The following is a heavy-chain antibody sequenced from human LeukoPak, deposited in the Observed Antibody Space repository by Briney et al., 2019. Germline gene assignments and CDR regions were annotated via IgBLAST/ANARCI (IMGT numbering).Heavy chain of an antibody. V-gene: IGHV4-30-4*08. D-gene: IGHD6-13*01. CDR1: GGSISSGDYY. CDR2: IYYSGST. CDR3: AGAPAAAGTGDYFDY. J-gene: IGHJ4*02. Sequence: KPSETLSLTCTVSGGSISSGDYYWSWIRQPPGKGLEWIGYIYYSGSTYYNPSLKSRVTISVDTSKNQFSLKLSSVTAADTAVYYCAGAPAAAGTGDYFDYWGQGTLVTVSS.